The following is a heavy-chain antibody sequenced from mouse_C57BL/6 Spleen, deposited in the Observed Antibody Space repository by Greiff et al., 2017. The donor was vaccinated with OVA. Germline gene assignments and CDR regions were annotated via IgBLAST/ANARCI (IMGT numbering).Heavy chain of an antibody. V-gene: IGHV5-16*01. Sequence: EVQLVESEGGLVQPGSSMKLSCTASGFTFSDYYMAWVRQVPEKGLEWVANINYDGSSTYYLDSLKSRFIISRDNAKNILYLQMSSLKSEDTATYYCARSGSSSFYWYFDVWGTGTTVTVAS. CDR2: INYDGSST. CDR3: ARSGSSSFYWYFDV. D-gene: IGHD1-1*01. CDR1: GFTFSDYY. J-gene: IGHJ1*03.